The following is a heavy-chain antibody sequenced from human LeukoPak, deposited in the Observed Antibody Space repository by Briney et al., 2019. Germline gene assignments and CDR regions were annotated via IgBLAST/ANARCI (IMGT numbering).Heavy chain of an antibody. V-gene: IGHV4-39*01. CDR3: ARRSTVAGRGRFDP. D-gene: IGHD6-19*01. Sequence: SETLSLTCTVSGGSIRSTSYYWGWIRQPPGKGLEWLGSVHYSGSTYDNPSLKSRVTISVDTSKNQFSLNLISVTAADTAVYYCARRSTVAGRGRFDPWGQGTLVTASS. CDR2: VHYSGST. CDR1: GGSIRSTSYY. J-gene: IGHJ5*02.